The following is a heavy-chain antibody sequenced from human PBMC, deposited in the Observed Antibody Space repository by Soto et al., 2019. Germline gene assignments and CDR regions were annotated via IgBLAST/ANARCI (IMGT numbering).Heavy chain of an antibody. CDR3: ARGRDGDY. J-gene: IGHJ4*02. Sequence: QVHLVQSGAEVKKPGASVKVSCKGSGYAFTTYGITWVRQAPGQGLEWMGWISAHNGNTNYAQKLQGRVTVTRDTSTSTASMELRSLRSDDTAVYYCARGRDGDYWGQGALVTVSS. CDR1: GYAFTTYG. V-gene: IGHV1-18*01. CDR2: ISAHNGNT. D-gene: IGHD6-6*01.